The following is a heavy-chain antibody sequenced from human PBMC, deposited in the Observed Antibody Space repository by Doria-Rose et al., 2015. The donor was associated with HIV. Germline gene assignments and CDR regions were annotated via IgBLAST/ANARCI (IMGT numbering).Heavy chain of an antibody. J-gene: IGHJ6*02. Sequence: QVQLQQWGAGLVKPSETLSLTCAVFGGSFSGYYWSWIRQPPRYGLEWIRVINHRGSTNYNTSLKSRVTISLDTSKNLFSLKLSSVTAADTAVYYCARGLLRGGWNDVDYYYGMDVWGQGTTVTVSS. V-gene: IGHV4-34*01. CDR2: INHRGST. CDR1: GGSFSGYY. D-gene: IGHD1-1*01. CDR3: ARGLLRGGWNDVDYYYGMDV.